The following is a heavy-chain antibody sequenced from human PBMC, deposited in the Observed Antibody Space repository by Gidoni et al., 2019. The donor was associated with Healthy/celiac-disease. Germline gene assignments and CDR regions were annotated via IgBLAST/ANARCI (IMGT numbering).Heavy chain of an antibody. CDR2: IWYDGSDK. CDR3: ARGWGFEDY. D-gene: IGHD3-16*01. CDR1: GFIFSSYG. Sequence: QVQLVESGGGVVQPGRSLRLPCEDSGFIFSSYGIHWVRQAPGKGLEWVAVIWYDGSDKYYADSVKGRFTISRDNSKNTLYLQMNSLRSEDTAVYYCARGWGFEDYWGQGTLVTVSS. J-gene: IGHJ4*02. V-gene: IGHV3-33*08.